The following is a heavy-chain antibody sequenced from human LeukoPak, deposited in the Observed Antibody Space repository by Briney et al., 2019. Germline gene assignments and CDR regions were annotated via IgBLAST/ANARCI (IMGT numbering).Heavy chain of an antibody. V-gene: IGHV3-21*01. CDR3: ARDYYDSSGYRYFDY. Sequence: PGGSLRLSCAASGFTFSTYSMNWVRQAPGKGLEWVSSISSSSSYIYYADSVKGRFTISRDNAKNSLYLQMNSLRAEDTAVYYCARDYYDSSGYRYFDYWGQGTLVTVSS. CDR1: GFTFSTYS. D-gene: IGHD3-22*01. CDR2: ISSSSSYI. J-gene: IGHJ4*02.